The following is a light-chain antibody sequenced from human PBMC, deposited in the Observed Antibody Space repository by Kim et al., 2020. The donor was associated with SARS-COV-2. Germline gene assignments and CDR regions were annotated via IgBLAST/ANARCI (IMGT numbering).Light chain of an antibody. Sequence: QSVTISCTGTSSDVGGYNYVSWYQQHPGKAPKLMIYDVSKRPSGVPDRFSGSKSGNTASLTISGLQAEDEADYYCCSYAGSYTPWVFGGGTKVTVL. CDR1: SSDVGGYNY. CDR2: DVS. V-gene: IGLV2-11*01. CDR3: CSYAGSYTPWV. J-gene: IGLJ3*02.